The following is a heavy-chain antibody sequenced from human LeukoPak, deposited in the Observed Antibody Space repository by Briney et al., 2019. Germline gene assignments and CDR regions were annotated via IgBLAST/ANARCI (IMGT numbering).Heavy chain of an antibody. J-gene: IGHJ3*02. CDR2: IYTSGST. CDR3: ARRYGVAFDI. V-gene: IGHV4-61*02. CDR1: GGSISSGSYY. D-gene: IGHD4/OR15-4a*01. Sequence: SETLSLTCTVSGGSISSGSYYWSWIRQPAGKGLEWIGRIYTSGSTNYNPSLKSRVTISVDTSKNQFSLKLSSVTAADTAVYYCARRYGVAFDIWGQGTMVIVSS.